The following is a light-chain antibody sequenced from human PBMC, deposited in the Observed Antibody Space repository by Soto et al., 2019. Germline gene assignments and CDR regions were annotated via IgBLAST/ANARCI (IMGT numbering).Light chain of an antibody. V-gene: IGKV3D-20*02. CDR2: GAS. J-gene: IGKJ4*02. Sequence: DIVLTQSPGTLSLSPGERAILSCRASQTVNNNYLAWCQQKPGQAPRLLIYGASRRATGIRDRCRGSASGTDFTLTISGLQSKDFATYCGQQCNNWPGTCSGGTKV. CDR3: QQCNNWPGT. CDR1: QTVNNNY.